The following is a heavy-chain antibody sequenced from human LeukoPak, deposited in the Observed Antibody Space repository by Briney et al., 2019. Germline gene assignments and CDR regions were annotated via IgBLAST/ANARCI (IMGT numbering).Heavy chain of an antibody. D-gene: IGHD6-19*01. CDR2: LYSDGRSL. CDR1: GFSFTGYW. V-gene: IGHV3-74*01. Sequence: GGSLRLSCAGSGFSFTGYWMHWVRQTPGKALVWISRLYSDGRSLTYADSVKGRFTISRDNAKNTLYLQMNSLRADDTGVYYCARGRGLGEFAVASFDSWGRGTLVTVSS. CDR3: ARGRGLGEFAVASFDS. J-gene: IGHJ4*02.